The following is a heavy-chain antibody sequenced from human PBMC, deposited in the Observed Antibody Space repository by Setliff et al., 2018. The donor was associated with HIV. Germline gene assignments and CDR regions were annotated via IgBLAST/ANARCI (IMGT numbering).Heavy chain of an antibody. J-gene: IGHJ4*02. Sequence: PGGSLRLSCAASGFTFSDYSMNWVRQAPGKGLEWVSSISSTSDYIYYADSVKGRFIISRDNAKNSLYLQMNSLRAEDTAVYYCARGRPDDSVGFGYWGQGTLVTVSS. CDR1: GFTFSDYS. V-gene: IGHV3-21*04. D-gene: IGHD3-22*01. CDR3: ARGRPDDSVGFGY. CDR2: ISSTSDYI.